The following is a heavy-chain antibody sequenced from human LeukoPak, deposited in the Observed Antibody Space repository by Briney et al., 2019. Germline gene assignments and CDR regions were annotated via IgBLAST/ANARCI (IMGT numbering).Heavy chain of an antibody. J-gene: IGHJ4*02. CDR1: GGSISSGDYY. Sequence: SETLSLTCTVSGGSISSGDYYWSWIRQPPGKGLEWIGYIYYSGSTYYNPSLKSRVTISVDTSKNQFPLKLSSVTAADTAVYYCARGYCSSTSCRDYWGQGTLVTVSS. CDR3: ARGYCSSTSCRDY. V-gene: IGHV4-30-4*01. D-gene: IGHD2-2*01. CDR2: IYYSGST.